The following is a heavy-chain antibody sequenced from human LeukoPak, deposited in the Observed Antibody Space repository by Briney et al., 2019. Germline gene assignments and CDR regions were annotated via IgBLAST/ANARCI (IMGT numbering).Heavy chain of an antibody. Sequence: GGSLRLSCAASGFTFSSYWMNWVRQAPGKGLVWVSRIASDGSSTTYADSVKGRFSISRDNAKSTLCLQMNSLRAEDTAVYYCAKQLGYCSDGSCYFPYWGQGTLVTVSS. D-gene: IGHD2-15*01. CDR3: AKQLGYCSDGSCYFPY. CDR2: IASDGSST. CDR1: GFTFSSYW. J-gene: IGHJ4*02. V-gene: IGHV3-74*01.